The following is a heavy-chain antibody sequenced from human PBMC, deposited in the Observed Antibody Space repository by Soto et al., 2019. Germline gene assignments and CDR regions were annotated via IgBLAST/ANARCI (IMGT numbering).Heavy chain of an antibody. J-gene: IGHJ6*02. CDR1: GFTFSSCT. V-gene: IGHV3-21*06. CDR2: ISPSSGHI. CDR3: SGCSGGACHKNYGMDV. D-gene: IGHD2-15*01. Sequence: EVHLVESGGGLVKPGGSLRLCYAVSGFTFSSCTMNWVRQAPGKGLEWVSSISPSSGHIYYADSVKGRFTISRDNAKNSLFLQMNSLRGEDTAVYYCSGCSGGACHKNYGMDVWGQGTTVTVSS.